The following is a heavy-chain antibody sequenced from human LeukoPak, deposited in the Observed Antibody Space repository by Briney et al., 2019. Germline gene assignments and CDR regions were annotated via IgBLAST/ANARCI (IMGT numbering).Heavy chain of an antibody. CDR3: ARGTSMPEDYNGAGSHLFDI. J-gene: IGHJ3*02. Sequence: ASVKVSCEASGYTFTGYYMHWVRQAPGQGLEWMGGINPNSGGTNYAQKFQGRVTMTRDTALSTDYMELSTMRYDSTYVDCGARGTSMPEDYNGAGSHLFDICGQGTMVTVSS. CDR2: INPNSGGT. D-gene: IGHD3-10*01. CDR1: GYTFTGYY. V-gene: IGHV1-2*02.